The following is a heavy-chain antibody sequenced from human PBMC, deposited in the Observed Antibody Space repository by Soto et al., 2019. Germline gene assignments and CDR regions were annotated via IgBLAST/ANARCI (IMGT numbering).Heavy chain of an antibody. CDR2: INHSGST. J-gene: IGHJ5*02. D-gene: IGHD6-13*01. CDR1: GGSFSGYY. CDR3: ATRGPLIAAALFNWFDP. V-gene: IGHV4-34*01. Sequence: QVQLQQWGAGLLKPSETLSLTCAVYGGSFSGYYWSWIRQPPGKGLEWIGEINHSGSTNYNPSLKSRVTISVDTSKNQFSLKLSSVTAADTAVYYCATRGPLIAAALFNWFDPWGQGTLVTVSS.